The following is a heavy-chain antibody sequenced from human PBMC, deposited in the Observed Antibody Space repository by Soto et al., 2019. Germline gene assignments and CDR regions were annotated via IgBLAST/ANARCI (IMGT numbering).Heavy chain of an antibody. CDR2: IIPIFGTA. V-gene: IGHV1-69*12. CDR3: ARVGSYCSGGSCYSDAFDI. D-gene: IGHD2-15*01. Sequence: QVQLVQSGAEVKKPGSSVKVSCKASGGTFSSYVISWVRQAPGQGLEWMGGIIPIFGTANYAHKFQGRVTITAAESTSTAYMVLSSMRSENTDVYYCARVGSYCSGGSCYSDAFDIWGQGTMVTVSS. CDR1: GGTFSSYV. J-gene: IGHJ3*02.